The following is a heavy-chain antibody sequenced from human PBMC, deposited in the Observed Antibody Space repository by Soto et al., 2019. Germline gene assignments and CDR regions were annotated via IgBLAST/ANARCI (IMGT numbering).Heavy chain of an antibody. CDR2: IIPIFGTA. V-gene: IGHV1-69*01. CDR3: AGPPIAAAGTISGMDV. J-gene: IGHJ6*02. Sequence: QVQLVQSGAEVKKPGSSVKVSCKASVGTFSSYAISWVRQAPGQGLEWMGGIIPIFGTANYAQKFQGRVTITADESTSTAYMELSSLRSEDTAVYYCAGPPIAAAGTISGMDVWGQGTTVTVSS. D-gene: IGHD6-13*01. CDR1: VGTFSSYA.